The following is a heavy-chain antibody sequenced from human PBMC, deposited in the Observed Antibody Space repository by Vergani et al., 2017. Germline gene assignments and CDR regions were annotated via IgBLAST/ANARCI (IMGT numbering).Heavy chain of an antibody. CDR1: GGSISSGSYY. CDR3: ARTYCSGGSCYSVWFDP. Sequence: VQLQESGPGLVKPSQTLSLTCTVSGGSISSGSYYWSWIRQPAGKGLEWIGRIYTSGSTNYNPSLKSRVTISVDTSKNQFSLKLSSVTAADTAVYYCARTYCSGGSCYSVWFDPWGQGTLVTVSS. CDR2: IYTSGST. J-gene: IGHJ5*02. D-gene: IGHD2-15*01. V-gene: IGHV4-61*02.